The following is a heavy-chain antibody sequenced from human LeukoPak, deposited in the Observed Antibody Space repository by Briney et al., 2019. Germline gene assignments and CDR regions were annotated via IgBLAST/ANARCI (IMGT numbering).Heavy chain of an antibody. Sequence: SETLSFTCTVSGGSISSYYWSWIRQPPGKGLEWIGYIYYSGSTNYNPSLKSRVTISVDTSKNQFSLKLSSVTAADTAVYYCARGRFGSSWPGDFDYWGQGTLVTVSS. D-gene: IGHD6-13*01. CDR3: ARGRFGSSWPGDFDY. CDR1: GGSISSYY. V-gene: IGHV4-59*01. CDR2: IYYSGST. J-gene: IGHJ4*02.